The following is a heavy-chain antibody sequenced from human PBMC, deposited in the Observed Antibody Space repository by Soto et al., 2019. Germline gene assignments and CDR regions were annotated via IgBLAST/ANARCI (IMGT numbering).Heavy chain of an antibody. CDR1: GAPMSSGGYY. CDR3: ARDRHNNFFDP. Sequence: SETLSLTRTVSGAPMSSGGYYWTRIRQSPGKGLEWIGYIYYSGSTYYNPSLESRVAISLDTSRSQFSLTLHSVTAADTAIYYCARDRHNNFFDPWGQGTLVTVSS. D-gene: IGHD6-6*01. CDR2: IYYSGST. J-gene: IGHJ5*02. V-gene: IGHV4-31*03.